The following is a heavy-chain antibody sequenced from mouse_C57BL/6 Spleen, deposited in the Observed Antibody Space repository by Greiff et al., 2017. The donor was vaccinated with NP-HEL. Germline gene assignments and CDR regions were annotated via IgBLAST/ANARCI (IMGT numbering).Heavy chain of an antibody. CDR3: ARAGSYFDD. J-gene: IGHJ2*01. CDR2: IDPSDSYT. V-gene: IGHV1-69*01. CDR1: GYTFTSYW. D-gene: IGHD3-3*01. Sequence: QVQLQQPGAELVMPGASVQLSCKASGYTFTSYWMHWVKQRPGQGLEWIGEIDPSDSYTNYNQKFKGKSTLTVDKSSSTAYMQLSSLTSEDSAVYYCARAGSYFDDWGQGTTLTVSS.